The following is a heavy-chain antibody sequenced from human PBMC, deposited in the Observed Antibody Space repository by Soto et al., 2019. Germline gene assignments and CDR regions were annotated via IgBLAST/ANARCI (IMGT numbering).Heavy chain of an antibody. CDR2: IAAGNDNT. CDR3: AASSSGSYPYFDY. D-gene: IGHD1-26*01. Sequence: QMQLVQSGPEVRKPGTSVKVSCKGSGFTFTRSAVQWARQARGQRLEWLGWIAAGNDNTNYAQKFQERVTITRDMSARTAYMELSSLTSEDTAVYYCAASSSGSYPYFDYWGQGTLVTVSS. J-gene: IGHJ4*02. CDR1: GFTFTRSA. V-gene: IGHV1-58*01.